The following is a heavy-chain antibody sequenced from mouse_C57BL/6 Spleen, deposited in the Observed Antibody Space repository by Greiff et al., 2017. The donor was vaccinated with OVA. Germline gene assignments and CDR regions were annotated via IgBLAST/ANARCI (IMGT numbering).Heavy chain of an antibody. CDR2: IDPSDSEI. CDR3: ARFYYGKAWFAY. D-gene: IGHD2-1*01. J-gene: IGHJ3*01. V-gene: IGHV1-52*01. CDR1: GYTFTSSW. Sequence: QVQLQQPGAELVRPGSSVKLSCKASGYTFTSSWMHWVKQRPIQGLEWIGNIDPSDSEIHYNPKFKDKATLTVDKSSSTDYMQLSSLTSEGSAVYYCARFYYGKAWFAYWGQGTLVTVSA.